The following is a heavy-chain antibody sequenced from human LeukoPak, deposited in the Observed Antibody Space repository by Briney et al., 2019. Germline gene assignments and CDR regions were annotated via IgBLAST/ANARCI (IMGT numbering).Heavy chain of an antibody. D-gene: IGHD3-10*01. V-gene: IGHV3-21*01. Sequence: GGSLRLSCAASGFTFSSYSMNWVRQAPGKGLEWVSVISSSSYYIYYADSVKGRFTISRDNAKNSLYLQMSSLSAEDTAVYYCARVTLVRKVIMREIDYWGQGTLVTVSS. CDR2: ISSSSYYI. J-gene: IGHJ4*02. CDR3: ARVTLVRKVIMREIDY. CDR1: GFTFSSYS.